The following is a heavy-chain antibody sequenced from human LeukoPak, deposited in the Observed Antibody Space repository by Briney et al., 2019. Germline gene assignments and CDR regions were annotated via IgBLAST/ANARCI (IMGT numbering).Heavy chain of an antibody. CDR1: GGSFSDYY. J-gene: IGHJ6*03. V-gene: IGHV4-34*01. CDR3: ARDQPYMDV. CDR2: INHSGST. Sequence: PSETLSLTCAVYGGSFSDYYWSWIRQPPGKGLEWIGEINHSGSTNYNPSLKSRVTISVDTSKNQFSLKLSSVTAADTAMYYCARDQPYMDVWGKGTTVTVSS.